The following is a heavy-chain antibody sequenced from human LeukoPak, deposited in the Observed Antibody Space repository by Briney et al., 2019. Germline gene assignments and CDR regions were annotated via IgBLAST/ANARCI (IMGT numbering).Heavy chain of an antibody. CDR1: GFTFSSSV. D-gene: IGHD3-10*01. CDR3: ARGGRLSAFDI. CDR2: ISGSGGII. V-gene: IGHV3-23*01. J-gene: IGHJ3*02. Sequence: GGSLRLSCAASGFTFSSSVLSWVRQAPGKGLEWVSAISGSGGIIYYADSVKGRFTISRDNSKNTLYLQMNSLRVEDTAIYYCARGGRLSAFDIWGQGTMVTVSS.